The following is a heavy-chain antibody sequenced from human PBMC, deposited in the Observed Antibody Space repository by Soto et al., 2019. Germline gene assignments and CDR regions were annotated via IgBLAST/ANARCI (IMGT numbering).Heavy chain of an antibody. CDR2: IDPSDSYT. CDR1: GYSFTSYW. CDR3: ARGVGCVAAAGNWFDP. V-gene: IGHV5-10-1*03. D-gene: IGHD6-13*01. Sequence: EVQLVQSGAEVKKPGESLRISCKGSGYSFTSYWISWVRQMPGKGLEWMGRIDPSDSYTNYSPSFQGHVTISADKSISTAYLQWSSLKASDTAMYYCARGVGCVAAAGNWFDPWGQGTLVTVSS. J-gene: IGHJ5*02.